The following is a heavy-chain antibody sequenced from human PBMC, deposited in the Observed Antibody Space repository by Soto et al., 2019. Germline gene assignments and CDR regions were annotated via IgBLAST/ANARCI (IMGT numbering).Heavy chain of an antibody. D-gene: IGHD3-3*01. CDR3: ARGGKGRHEFWSGYYWVEDYYYGMDV. V-gene: IGHV1-2*02. Sequence: QVQLVQSGAEVKKPGASVKVSCKASGYTFTGYYMHWVRQAPGQGLEWMGWINPNSGGTNYAQKFQGRVTMTRDTSLSTAYMELSRRRSDDTAVYYCARGGKGRHEFWSGYYWVEDYYYGMDVWGQGTTVTVSS. J-gene: IGHJ6*02. CDR1: GYTFTGYY. CDR2: INPNSGGT.